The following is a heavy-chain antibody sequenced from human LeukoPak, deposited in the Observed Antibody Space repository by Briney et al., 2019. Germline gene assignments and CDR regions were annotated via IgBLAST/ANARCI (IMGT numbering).Heavy chain of an antibody. D-gene: IGHD3-10*01. CDR1: GGSISSGGYY. J-gene: IGHJ6*02. CDR3: ARSEVWFGELLPYGMDV. V-gene: IGHV4-31*03. Sequence: SQTLSLTCTVSGGSISSGGYYWSWIRRHPGKGLEWIGYIYYSGSTYYNPSLKSRVTISVDTSKNQFSLRLSSVTAADTAVYYCARSEVWFGELLPYGMDVWGQGTTVTVSS. CDR2: IYYSGST.